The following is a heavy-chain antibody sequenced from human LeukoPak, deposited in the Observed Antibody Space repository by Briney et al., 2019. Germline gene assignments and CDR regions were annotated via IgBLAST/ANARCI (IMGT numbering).Heavy chain of an antibody. J-gene: IGHJ6*02. CDR3: ARSGLDSRYYFGMDV. CDR2: IYYSGST. D-gene: IGHD5-12*01. Sequence: SETLSLTCTVSGGSISSYYWSWIRQPPGGGLEGIGYIYYSGSTNYNPSLKRRVTISLDTSKSQFSLKLRSVTAADTAVYYCARSGLDSRYYFGMDVWGQGTTVTVSS. V-gene: IGHV4-59*01. CDR1: GGSISSYY.